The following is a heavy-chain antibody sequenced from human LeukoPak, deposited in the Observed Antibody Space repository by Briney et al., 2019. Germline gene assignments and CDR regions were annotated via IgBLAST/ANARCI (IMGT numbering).Heavy chain of an antibody. D-gene: IGHD3-3*01. V-gene: IGHV4-59*12. CDR3: ARDVRFLEWSTVGRMFSDWFDP. CDR1: GGSIRSYY. CDR2: IYYSGST. Sequence: SETLSLTCTVSGGSIRSYYWSWIRQPPGKGLEWIGYIYYSGSTNYNPSLKSRVTMSVDTSKNQFSLKLSSVTAADTAVYYCARDVRFLEWSTVGRMFSDWFDPWGQGTLVTVSS. J-gene: IGHJ5*02.